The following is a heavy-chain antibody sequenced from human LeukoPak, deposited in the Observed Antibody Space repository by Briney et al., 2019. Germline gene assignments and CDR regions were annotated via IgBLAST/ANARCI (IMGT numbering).Heavy chain of an antibody. J-gene: IGHJ3*02. Sequence: GGSLRLSCAASGFSFSTYAMNWVRQAPGKGLEWLSYISGSSNTIYYADSVKGRFTISRDNAKNSLFLQMNSLRAEDTAVYYCARESGSSGMDIWGQGTMVTVSS. V-gene: IGHV3-48*04. D-gene: IGHD1-26*01. CDR3: ARESGSSGMDI. CDR1: GFSFSTYA. CDR2: ISGSSNTI.